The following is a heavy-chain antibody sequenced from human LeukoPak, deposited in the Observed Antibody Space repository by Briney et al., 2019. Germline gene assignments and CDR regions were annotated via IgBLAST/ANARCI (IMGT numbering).Heavy chain of an antibody. D-gene: IGHD6-13*01. CDR3: AGERIGRIAAAGTVRRGWFDP. Sequence: SETLSLTCTVSGGSVSSGSHYWSWIRQPPGKGLEWIGYIYYSGNTNYNPSLKSRVTISVDTSKSQFSLKLSSVTAADTAVYYCAGERIGRIAAAGTVRRGWFDPWGQGTLVTVSS. CDR2: IYYSGNT. J-gene: IGHJ5*02. CDR1: GGSVSSGSHY. V-gene: IGHV4-61*01.